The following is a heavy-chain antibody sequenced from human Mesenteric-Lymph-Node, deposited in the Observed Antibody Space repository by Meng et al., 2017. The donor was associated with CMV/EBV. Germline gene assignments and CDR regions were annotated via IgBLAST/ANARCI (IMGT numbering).Heavy chain of an antibody. D-gene: IGHD1-1*01. Sequence: GSLRLSCAVSGGSFSDYYWSWIRQPPGKGLEWIGEINRGGSVKYNPSLKSRVTISVGTDKNQFSLKLASLTGADTAVYYCARGVTSVPSTDVGWEFAYWGQGTLVTVSS. CDR2: INRGGSV. CDR1: GGSFSDYY. CDR3: ARGVTSVPSTDVGWEFAY. J-gene: IGHJ4*02. V-gene: IGHV4-34*01.